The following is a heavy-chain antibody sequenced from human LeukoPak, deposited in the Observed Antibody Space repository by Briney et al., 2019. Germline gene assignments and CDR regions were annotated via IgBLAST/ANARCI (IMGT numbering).Heavy chain of an antibody. V-gene: IGHV3-7*01. D-gene: IGHD3-22*01. CDR3: AKAITTVDQ. CDR2: IKQDGSVK. CDR1: GFTFSSSW. Sequence: GGSLRLSCAASGFTFSSSWMSWVRQAPGKGLEWVASIKQDGSVKYYVDPVKGRFTISRDNAQNSLSLQMNSLRAEDSAVYYCAKAITTVDQWGQGTLVTVSS. J-gene: IGHJ4*02.